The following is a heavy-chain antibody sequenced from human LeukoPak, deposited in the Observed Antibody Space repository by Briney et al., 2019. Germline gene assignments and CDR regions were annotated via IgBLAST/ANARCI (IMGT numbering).Heavy chain of an antibody. V-gene: IGHV4-4*07. Sequence: SETLSLTCTVSGGSISSYYWSWLRQPAGKGLEWIGRIYTSGSTNYNPSLKSRVTMSVDTSKNQFSLKLSSVTAADTAVYYCAREIHHHYYYYYMDVWGKGTTVTVSS. CDR2: IYTSGST. CDR3: AREIHHHYYYYYMDV. CDR1: GGSISSYY. J-gene: IGHJ6*03.